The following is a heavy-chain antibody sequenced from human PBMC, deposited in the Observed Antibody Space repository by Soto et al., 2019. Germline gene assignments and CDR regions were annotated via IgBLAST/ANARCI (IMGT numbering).Heavy chain of an antibody. J-gene: IGHJ6*02. CDR1: GGSISTDCQY. Sequence: LSPPGTVSGGSISTDCQYWTSIRQYPGKVLQWIGYIYYSGKTYYNPSLKSRVTISVDTSNNQFSLKMSSLTAAETAIYYCAREAPMDTTTVLYYVMDVWGQGTTVTVSS. D-gene: IGHD5-18*01. CDR3: AREAPMDTTTVLYYVMDV. V-gene: IGHV4-31*03. CDR2: IYYSGKT.